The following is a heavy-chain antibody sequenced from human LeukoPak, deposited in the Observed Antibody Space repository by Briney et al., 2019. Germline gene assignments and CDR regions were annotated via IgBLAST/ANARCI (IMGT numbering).Heavy chain of an antibody. J-gene: IGHJ4*02. CDR3: ARASWPFDY. CDR1: GFAFNTYG. Sequence: GKSLRLSCAASGFAFNTYGMHWVRQAPGKGLEWVTVIWFDGSNKYYADSVKGRFTVSRDNSKSTLYLQMNSLRVEDTALYYCARASWPFDYWGLGTSVTVSS. CDR2: IWFDGSNK. V-gene: IGHV3-33*01. D-gene: IGHD5-12*01.